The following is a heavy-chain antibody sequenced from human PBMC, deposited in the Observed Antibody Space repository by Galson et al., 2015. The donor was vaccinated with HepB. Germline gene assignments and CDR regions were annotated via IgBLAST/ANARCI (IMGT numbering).Heavy chain of an antibody. CDR3: ARAFQPPSEFDY. V-gene: IGHV4-31*03. CDR1: GGSISSGGYY. D-gene: IGHD2/OR15-2a*01. CDR2: IYYSGST. Sequence: CTVSGGSISSGGYYWSWIRQHPGKGLEWIGYIYYSGSTYYNPSLKSRVTISVDTSKNQFSLKLSSVTAADTAVYYCARAFQPPSEFDYWGQGTLVTVSS. J-gene: IGHJ4*02.